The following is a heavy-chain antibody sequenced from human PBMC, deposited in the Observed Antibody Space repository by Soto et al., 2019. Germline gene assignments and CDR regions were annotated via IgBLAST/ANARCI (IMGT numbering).Heavy chain of an antibody. CDR1: GFTFSSYA. CDR3: AREAEVGGYYYYGMDV. J-gene: IGHJ6*02. Sequence: QVQVVESGGGVVQPGRSLRLSCAASGFTFSSYAMHWVRQAPGKGLEWVAVISYDGSNKYYADSVKGRFTISRDNSKNTLYLQMNSLRAEDTAVYYCAREAEVGGYYYYGMDVWGQGTTVTVSS. V-gene: IGHV3-30-3*01. D-gene: IGHD3-16*01. CDR2: ISYDGSNK.